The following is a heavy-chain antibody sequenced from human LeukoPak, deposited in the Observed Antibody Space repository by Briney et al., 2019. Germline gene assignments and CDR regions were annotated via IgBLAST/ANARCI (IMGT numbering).Heavy chain of an antibody. J-gene: IGHJ4*02. Sequence: GGSLRLSCAASGFTFSSSAMTWVRQAPGKGLEWVSSIGVSGGSTYYADSVKGRFTISRDNSKNTLYLQMNSLRAEDTAVYYCAKGLSGYVPFDYWGQGTLVTVSS. V-gene: IGHV3-23*01. CDR1: GFTFSSSA. D-gene: IGHD5-12*01. CDR3: AKGLSGYVPFDY. CDR2: IGVSGGST.